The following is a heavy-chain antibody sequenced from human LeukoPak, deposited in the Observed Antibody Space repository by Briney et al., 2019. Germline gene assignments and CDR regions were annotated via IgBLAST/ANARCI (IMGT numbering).Heavy chain of an antibody. J-gene: IGHJ4*02. CDR3: ARGPNSNWSGLDF. Sequence: GGSLRLSCTASVFSFSGHWMHWARQLPGKGLVWVSRISPTGSTTSYADSVKGRFTVSRDNAKNTLYLQVNNLRAEDTAVYYCARGPNSNWSGLDFWGQGTLLTVSS. V-gene: IGHV3-74*01. CDR1: VFSFSGHW. D-gene: IGHD6-6*01. CDR2: ISPTGSTT.